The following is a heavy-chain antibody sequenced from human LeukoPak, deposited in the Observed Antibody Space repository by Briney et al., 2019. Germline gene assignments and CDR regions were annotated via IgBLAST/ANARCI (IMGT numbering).Heavy chain of an antibody. CDR3: AKEIDFSGYYYDSSGPNGAFDI. J-gene: IGHJ3*02. CDR1: GFTFSSYA. Sequence: PGGSLRLSCAASGFTFSSYAMSWVRQAPGKGLGWVSAISGSGGSTYYADSVKGRFTISRDNSKNTLYLQMNSLRAEDTAVYYCAKEIDFSGYYYDSSGPNGAFDIWGQGTMVTVSS. V-gene: IGHV3-23*01. CDR2: ISGSGGST. D-gene: IGHD3-22*01.